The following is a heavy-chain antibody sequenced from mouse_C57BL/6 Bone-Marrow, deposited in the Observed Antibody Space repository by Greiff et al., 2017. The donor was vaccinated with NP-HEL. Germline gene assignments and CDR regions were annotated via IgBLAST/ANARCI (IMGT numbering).Heavy chain of an antibody. CDR1: GFTFSNYW. D-gene: IGHD3-2*02. Sequence: EVMLVESGGGLVQPGGSMKLSCVASGFTFSNYWMNWVRQSPETGLEWVAQIRLKSDNHATHYAESVKGRFTISRDDSKSSVYLQMNNLRAEDTGIYYCTGTAQATDYYAMDYWGQGTSVTVSS. CDR2: IRLKSDNHAT. J-gene: IGHJ4*01. CDR3: TGTAQATDYYAMDY. V-gene: IGHV6-3*01.